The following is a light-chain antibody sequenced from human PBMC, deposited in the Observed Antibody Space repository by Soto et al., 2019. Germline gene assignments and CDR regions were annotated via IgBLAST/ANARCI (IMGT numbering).Light chain of an antibody. CDR3: QQYNSYSQT. J-gene: IGKJ1*01. Sequence: GDRVTITCRASQSISSWLAWYQQKPGKAPNLLIYDASALENGVPSRFSGSGSGTEFSLTINSLQPDDFATYYCQQYNSYSQTFGQGTRWIS. V-gene: IGKV1-5*01. CDR1: QSISSW. CDR2: DAS.